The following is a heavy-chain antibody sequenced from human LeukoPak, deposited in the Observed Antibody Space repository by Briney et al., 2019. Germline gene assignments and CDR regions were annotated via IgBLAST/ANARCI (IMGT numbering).Heavy chain of an antibody. D-gene: IGHD6-19*01. V-gene: IGHV4-39*07. Sequence: PSETLSLTCAVSGGSISSSSHYWGWIRQPPEKGLEWIANIYHSGLIYYNPSLKSRITISIDTSKNQFSLKLSSVTAADTAVYYCARPSGWPYYYYMDVWGKGTTVTISS. CDR3: ARPSGWPYYYYMDV. CDR2: IYHSGLI. J-gene: IGHJ6*03. CDR1: GGSISSSSHY.